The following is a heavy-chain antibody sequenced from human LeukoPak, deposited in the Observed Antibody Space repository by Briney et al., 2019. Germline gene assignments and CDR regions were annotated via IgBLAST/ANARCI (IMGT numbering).Heavy chain of an antibody. CDR3: ARGWISDSFDY. J-gene: IGHJ4*02. V-gene: IGHV3-69-1*02. D-gene: IGHD5-12*01. CDR1: GFTFSIYS. CDR2: ISSSSTR. Sequence: GGSLRLSCAASGFTFSIYSMNWVRQAPGKGLEWVSYISSSSTRYYADSVKGRLTISRDNAKNSLYLQMNSLRAEDTAVYYCARGWISDSFDYWGQGTLVTVSS.